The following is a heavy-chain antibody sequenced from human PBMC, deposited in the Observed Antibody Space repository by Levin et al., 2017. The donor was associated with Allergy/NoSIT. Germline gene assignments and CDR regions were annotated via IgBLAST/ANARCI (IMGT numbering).Heavy chain of an antibody. D-gene: IGHD6-6*01. CDR3: CGLGSSSPY. CDR1: GFTFSSYG. J-gene: IGHJ4*02. Sequence: PGGSLRLSCAASGFTFSSYGMHWVRQAPGKGLEWVAVIWYDGSNKYYADSVKGRFTISRDNSKNTLYLQMNSLRAEDTAVYYCCGLGSSSPYWGQGTLVTVSS. V-gene: IGHV3-33*01. CDR2: IWYDGSNK.